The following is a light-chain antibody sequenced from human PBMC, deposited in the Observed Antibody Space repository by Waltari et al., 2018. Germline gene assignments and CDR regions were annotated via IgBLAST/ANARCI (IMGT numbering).Light chain of an antibody. CDR1: SSDVGGDDS. CDR3: SSQSTKNGVI. V-gene: IGLV2-14*03. CDR2: DGN. J-gene: IGLJ2*01. Sequence: QSALTQPASVSGSPGQSITISCTGSSSDVGGDDSVSWYEDHPGQAPKVIIYDGNKRPSGVSDRFSVSQSGNTASLTISALQAEDEATFYCSSQSTKNGVIFGGGTKVTVL.